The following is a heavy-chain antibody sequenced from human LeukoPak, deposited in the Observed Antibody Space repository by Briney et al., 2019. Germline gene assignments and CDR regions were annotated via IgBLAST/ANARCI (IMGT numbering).Heavy chain of an antibody. D-gene: IGHD3-10*01. Sequence: PGGSLRLSCRVSGFTFSNYAVSWVRQAPGKGLEWVSAISGSGTGTYSADSVKGRFSISRDNSKNTLYLQMNSLRVEDTAVYYCAKDRPSSHGSGSYGDYWGRGTLVTVSS. V-gene: IGHV3-23*01. CDR2: ISGSGTGT. CDR1: GFTFSNYA. J-gene: IGHJ4*02. CDR3: AKDRPSSHGSGSYGDY.